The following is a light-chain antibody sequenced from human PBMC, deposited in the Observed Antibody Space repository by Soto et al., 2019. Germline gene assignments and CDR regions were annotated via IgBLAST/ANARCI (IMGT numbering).Light chain of an antibody. CDR1: SSNIGNNY. J-gene: IGLJ2*01. Sequence: QSVLTQPPSVSAAPGQKVTISCSGSSSNIGNNYVSWYQELPGTAPKLLIYDNNNRPSGIPDRFSGSKSGTSATLGITGLQTGDEADYYCGTWDSCLSVVVFGGGTKLTVL. CDR2: DNN. CDR3: GTWDSCLSVVV. V-gene: IGLV1-51*01.